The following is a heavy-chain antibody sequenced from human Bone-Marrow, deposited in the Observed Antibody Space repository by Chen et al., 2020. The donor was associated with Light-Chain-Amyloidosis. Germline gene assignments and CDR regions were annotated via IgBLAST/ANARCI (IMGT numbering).Heavy chain of an antibody. V-gene: IGHV1-69*01. J-gene: IGHJ4*02. D-gene: IGHD1-1*01. CDR1: GGNFQSYA. CDR3: SGEDTTLQNDY. Sequence: QVQLVQSGAEVRKPGSSVKVSCKLSGGNFQSYAISWVRQAPGHGLEFMGGIIPIFGTPKYAQKFQGRLTITADDSTSTFSLELSRLRSEETAVYFFSGEDTTLQNDYWGQGTLVVVTS. CDR2: IIPIFGTP.